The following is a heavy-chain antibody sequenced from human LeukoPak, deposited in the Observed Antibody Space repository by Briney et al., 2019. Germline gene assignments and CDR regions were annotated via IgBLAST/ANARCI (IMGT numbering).Heavy chain of an antibody. J-gene: IGHJ4*02. CDR1: GFTFSSYA. V-gene: IGHV3-23*01. Sequence: PGGSLRLSCAASGFTFSSYAMSWVRQAPGKGLEWVSVISGGGGSTYYADSVKGRFTISRDNSKSTLYLQMNSLRAEDTAIYYCAKARFGVLTRWDYWSQGTLVTVSS. D-gene: IGHD3-3*01. CDR3: AKARFGVLTRWDY. CDR2: ISGGGGST.